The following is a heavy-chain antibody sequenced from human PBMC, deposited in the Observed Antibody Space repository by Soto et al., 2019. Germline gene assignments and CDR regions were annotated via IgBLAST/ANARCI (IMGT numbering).Heavy chain of an antibody. J-gene: IGHJ4*02. V-gene: IGHV3-9*01. CDR1: GFTFDDYT. CDR2: ISWNGGSV. Sequence: GGSLRLSCSASGFTFDDYTMHWVRQAPGKGLEWVAGISWNGGSVGYADSVRGRVTISRGSAKNSLYLQMNSLRAEDTALYYCLNHPRGRSWTRAYFDYSCQGNVFSAS. CDR3: LNHPRGRSWTRAYFDY. D-gene: IGHD6-13*01.